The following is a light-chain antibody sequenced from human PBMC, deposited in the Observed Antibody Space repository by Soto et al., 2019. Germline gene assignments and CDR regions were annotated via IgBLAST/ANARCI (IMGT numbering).Light chain of an antibody. CDR2: GAS. J-gene: IGKJ2*01. V-gene: IGKV3-20*01. CDR1: QSVGSSY. Sequence: EIVLTQSPGTLSLSPGERATLSCRASQSVGSSYLAWYQQKPGQAPRLLIYGASSRATGIPDRFSGSGSGTDFTLTISRLEPEDFALFYCHHYGSSPAFGQGTKLEIK. CDR3: HHYGSSPA.